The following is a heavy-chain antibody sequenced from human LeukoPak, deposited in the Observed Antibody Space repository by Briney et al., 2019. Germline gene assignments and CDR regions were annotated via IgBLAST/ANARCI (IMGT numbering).Heavy chain of an antibody. D-gene: IGHD3-22*01. V-gene: IGHV4-61*02. CDR3: XXXXXXYDINGWVPFDY. CDR2: IYTSGST. Sequence: PSETLSLTCTVSGNSISSGDNYWSWIRQPAGKGLEWIGRIYTSGSTNYNPSLKSRVTISGDTSKNQFSLRLSSVTAADTAVYYXXXXXXXYDINGWVPFDYWGQGTLVTVSS. CDR1: GNSISSGDNY. J-gene: IGHJ4*02.